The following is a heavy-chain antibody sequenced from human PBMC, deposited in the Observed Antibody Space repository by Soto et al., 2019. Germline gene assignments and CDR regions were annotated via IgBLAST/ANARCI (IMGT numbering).Heavy chain of an antibody. J-gene: IGHJ6*02. Sequence: PGGSLRLSCAASGFTFSSYAMHWVRQAPGKGLEWVAVISYDGSNKYYADSVKGRFTISRDNSKNTLYLQMNSLRAEDTAVYYCARSLDYGGTYYYYGMEVWGQGTTVTAP. CDR2: ISYDGSNK. CDR3: ARSLDYGGTYYYYGMEV. CDR1: GFTFSSYA. D-gene: IGHD4-17*01. V-gene: IGHV3-30-3*01.